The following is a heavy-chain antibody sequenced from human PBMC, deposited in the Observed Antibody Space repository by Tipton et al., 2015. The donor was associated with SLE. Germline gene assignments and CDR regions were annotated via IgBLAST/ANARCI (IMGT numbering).Heavy chain of an antibody. Sequence: TLSLTCSVSGASINTNSSLWSWIRQPAGKGLEWVGDFYTSGRPNYSPSLKSRLTISVDKSKNQFSMKLSSVTAADTSVYYWARRDSRLSESVTSRAFDIWVQGTLVSVSS. D-gene: IGHD1-26*01. V-gene: IGHV4-61*09. CDR3: ARRDSRLSESVTSRAFDI. J-gene: IGHJ3*02. CDR2: FYTSGRP. CDR1: GASINTNSSL.